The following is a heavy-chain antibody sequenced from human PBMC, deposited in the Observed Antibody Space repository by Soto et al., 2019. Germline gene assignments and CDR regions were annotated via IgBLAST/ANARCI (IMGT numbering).Heavy chain of an antibody. CDR1: GASISNGGYY. CDR2: IFYSGRT. V-gene: IGHV4-31*03. CDR3: ASSSRDGYNAVDY. D-gene: IGHD5-12*01. J-gene: IGHJ4*02. Sequence: LSLTCTVSGASISNGGYYWSWIRQQPGKGLEWIGYIFYSGRTYYNPSLKSRVSISVDTSKNQFSLKLSSVTAADTAVYYCASSSRDGYNAVDYWGQGTLVTVSS.